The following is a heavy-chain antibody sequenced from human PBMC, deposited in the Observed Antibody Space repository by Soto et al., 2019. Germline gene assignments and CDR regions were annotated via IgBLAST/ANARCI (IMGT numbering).Heavy chain of an antibody. V-gene: IGHV4-39*01. Sequence: QVQLQESGPGLVKPSETLSLTCTVSGGSMSSSRYYWGWIRQPPGKGLEWIGTIYYSGSTYYNPSLKSRVTISVDTPKNQFALELSSVTAAATSVYYCASLRCSSTSCSYNYYYDMDVWGKGTTVTVSS. CDR2: IYYSGST. J-gene: IGHJ6*03. CDR3: ASLRCSSTSCSYNYYYDMDV. D-gene: IGHD2-2*01. CDR1: GGSMSSSRYY.